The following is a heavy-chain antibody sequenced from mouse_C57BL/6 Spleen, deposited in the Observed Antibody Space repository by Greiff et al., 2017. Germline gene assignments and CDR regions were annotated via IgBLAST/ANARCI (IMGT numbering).Heavy chain of an antibody. CDR1: GYNFTNYY. D-gene: IGHD1-1*01. CDR3: AREGYYGYFDY. CDR2: IYPGSGNT. J-gene: IGHJ2*02. V-gene: IGHV1-66*01. Sequence: AQLQQSGPELVKPGASVKISCKASGYNFTNYYIHWVKQRPGQGLEWIGWIYPGSGNTKYDEKFKGKATLTADTSSSTAYMQLSSLTSENSAVYFCAREGYYGYFDYWGQGTSLTVSS.